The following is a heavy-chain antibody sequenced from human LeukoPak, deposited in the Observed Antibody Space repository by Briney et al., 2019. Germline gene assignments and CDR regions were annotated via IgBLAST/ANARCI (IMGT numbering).Heavy chain of an antibody. CDR3: QYYYDSSGYLAFDY. Sequence: GSLRLSCTASGFTFGDYAMSWVRQAPGKGLEWVGFIRSKAYGGTTEYAASVKGRFTISRDDSKSIAYLQMNSLKTEDTAVYYCQYYYDSSGYLAFDYWGQGTLVTVSS. V-gene: IGHV3-49*04. CDR2: IRSKAYGGTT. CDR1: GFTFGDYA. D-gene: IGHD3-22*01. J-gene: IGHJ4*02.